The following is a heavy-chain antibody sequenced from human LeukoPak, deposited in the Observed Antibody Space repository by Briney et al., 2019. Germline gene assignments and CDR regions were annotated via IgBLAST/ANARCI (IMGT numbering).Heavy chain of an antibody. V-gene: IGHV1-2*02. J-gene: IGHJ5*02. CDR3: ARGNPRTYYDFWSGYAWFDP. Sequence: ASVKVSCKASGYTFTGYYMHWVRQAPGQGLEWMGWINPNSGGTNYAQKFQGRVTKTRDTSISTAYMELSRLRSDDTAVYYCARGNPRTYYDFWSGYAWFDPWGQGTLVTVSS. CDR1: GYTFTGYY. D-gene: IGHD3-3*01. CDR2: INPNSGGT.